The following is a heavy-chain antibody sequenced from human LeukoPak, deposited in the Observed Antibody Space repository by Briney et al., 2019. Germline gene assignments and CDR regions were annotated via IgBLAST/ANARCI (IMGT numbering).Heavy chain of an antibody. CDR1: GFTFSSYG. Sequence: GRSLRLSCAASGFTFSSYGMHWVRQAPGKGLEWVAVISYDGSNKYYADSVKGRFTISRDNSKNTLYLQMNSLRAEDTAVYYCAKDLAQGFDPWGQGTLVTVSS. V-gene: IGHV3-30*18. CDR3: AKDLAQGFDP. CDR2: ISYDGSNK. J-gene: IGHJ5*02.